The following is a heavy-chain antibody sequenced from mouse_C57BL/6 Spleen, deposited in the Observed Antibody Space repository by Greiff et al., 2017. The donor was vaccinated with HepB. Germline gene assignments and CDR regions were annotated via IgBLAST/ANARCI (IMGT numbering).Heavy chain of an antibody. D-gene: IGHD2-3*01. V-gene: IGHV2-2*01. CDR1: GFSLTSYG. CDR2: IWSGGST. Sequence: VHLVESGPGLVQPSQSLSITCTVSGFSLTSYGVHWVRQSPGKGLEWLGVIWSGGSTDYNAAFISRLSISKDNSKSQVFFKMNSLQADDTAIYYCARNSVYDGYSWFAYWGQGTLVTVSA. CDR3: ARNSVYDGYSWFAY. J-gene: IGHJ3*01.